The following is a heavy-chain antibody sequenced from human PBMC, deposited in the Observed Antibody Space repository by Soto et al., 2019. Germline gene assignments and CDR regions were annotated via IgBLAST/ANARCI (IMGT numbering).Heavy chain of an antibody. V-gene: IGHV4-59*01. CDR2: IYYSGST. CDR1: GGSISSYY. D-gene: IGHD6-6*01. Sequence: SETLSLTCTVSGGSISSYYWSWIRQPPGKGLEWIGYIYYSGSTNYNPSLKSRVTISVDTSKNQFSLKLSSVTAADTAVYYCARTKTARTKYYYYYGMDVWGQGTTVTVSS. CDR3: ARTKTARTKYYYYYGMDV. J-gene: IGHJ6*02.